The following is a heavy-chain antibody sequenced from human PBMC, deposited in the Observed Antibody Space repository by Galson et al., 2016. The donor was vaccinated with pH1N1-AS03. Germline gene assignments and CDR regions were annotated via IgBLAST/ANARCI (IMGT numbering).Heavy chain of an antibody. Sequence: SLRLSCAASGFTFSNAWMSWVRQAPGKGLEWVGRIRSKTDGATSDYAAPVKGRFTISRDDSKKTLFLQMNSLKTEDTGVDYCSAENWNYKVFYGMDVWCPGTTVTVAS. D-gene: IGHD1-7*01. J-gene: IGHJ6*02. CDR1: GFTFSNAW. CDR3: SAENWNYKVFYGMDV. V-gene: IGHV3-15*01. CDR2: IRSKTDGATS.